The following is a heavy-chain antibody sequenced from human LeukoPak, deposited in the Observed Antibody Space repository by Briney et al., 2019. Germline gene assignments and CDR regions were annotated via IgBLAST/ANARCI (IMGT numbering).Heavy chain of an antibody. D-gene: IGHD6-19*01. Sequence: ASVKVSCKASGYTFTGYYMHWVRQAPGQGREWMGRINPNSGGTNYAQKFQGRVTMTRDTSISTAYMELSRLRSDDTAVYYCARPAGYSSGYDAFDIWGQGTMVTVSS. CDR1: GYTFTGYY. CDR3: ARPAGYSSGYDAFDI. J-gene: IGHJ3*02. CDR2: INPNSGGT. V-gene: IGHV1-2*06.